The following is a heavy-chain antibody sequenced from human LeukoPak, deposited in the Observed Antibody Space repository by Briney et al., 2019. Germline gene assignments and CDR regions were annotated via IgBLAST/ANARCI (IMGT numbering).Heavy chain of an antibody. D-gene: IGHD3-10*01. Sequence: SETLSLTCTVSGGSLSSYYWSWIRQPPGKGLEWIGYIYYSGSTNYNPSLKSRVTISVDTSKNQFSLKLSSVTAADTAVYYCARDRGSGSIFDYWGQGTLVTVSS. V-gene: IGHV4-59*01. CDR3: ARDRGSGSIFDY. CDR2: IYYSGST. J-gene: IGHJ4*02. CDR1: GGSLSSYY.